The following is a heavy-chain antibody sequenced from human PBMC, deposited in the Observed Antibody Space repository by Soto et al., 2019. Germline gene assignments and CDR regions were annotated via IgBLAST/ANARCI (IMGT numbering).Heavy chain of an antibody. CDR3: ARSLNYDCGTGDFFDF. D-gene: IGHD3-3*01. J-gene: IGHJ4*02. CDR1: GFSLTTRSMC. V-gene: IGHV2-70*01. Sequence: SRPTLVHPTQTLTLTCTLSGFSLTTRSMCVSWIRQSPGKALEWLALIDWDGDTYYSTSLKTRLTISRDTSTNQLVLTMTNLDPADTATYFCARSLNYDCGTGDFFDFWGQGAPDTVSS. CDR2: IDWDGDT.